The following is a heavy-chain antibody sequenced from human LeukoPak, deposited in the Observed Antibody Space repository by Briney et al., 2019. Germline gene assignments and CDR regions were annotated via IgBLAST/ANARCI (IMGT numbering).Heavy chain of an antibody. J-gene: IGHJ4*02. V-gene: IGHV4-34*01. CDR2: INHSGST. Sequence: SETLSLTCAVYGGSFSGYYWSWIRQPPGKGLEWIGEINHSGSTNYNPSLKSRVTISVDTSKNQFSLKLSSVTAADTAVYYCARDRVGAMTYYFDYWGQGTLVTVSS. CDR3: ARDRVGAMTYYFDY. D-gene: IGHD1-26*01. CDR1: GGSFSGYY.